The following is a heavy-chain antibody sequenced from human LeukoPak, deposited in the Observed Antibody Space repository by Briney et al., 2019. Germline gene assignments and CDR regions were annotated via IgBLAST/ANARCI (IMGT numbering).Heavy chain of an antibody. Sequence: SETLSLTCTVSGGSVSRSSYSWGWIRQPPGKGLEWIGTVYYRGSTYYIPTLKSRVTISVVTSKTQFSLRLSSMTATDTAVYYCASHDTIYDAFDIWGQGTMVPVST. CDR3: ASHDTIYDAFDI. D-gene: IGHD3-10*01. J-gene: IGHJ3*02. CDR2: VYYRGST. V-gene: IGHV4-39*01. CDR1: GGSVSRSSYS.